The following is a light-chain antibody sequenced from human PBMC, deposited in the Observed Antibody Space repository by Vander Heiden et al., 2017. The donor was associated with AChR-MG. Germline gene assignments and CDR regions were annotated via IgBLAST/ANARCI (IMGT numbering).Light chain of an antibody. CDR3: QVWGSDSHLLYV. Sequence: SYVLTQPPSVSVAPGQTARVTCGANNIGSKSVHWYQQKSGQAPVLVVYDDSDRPSGIPERFSGSNSGNTATLTISRVEAGDEAAYYCQVWGSDSHLLYVFGSGTKVTVL. CDR1: NIGSKS. V-gene: IGLV3-21*02. CDR2: DDS. J-gene: IGLJ1*01.